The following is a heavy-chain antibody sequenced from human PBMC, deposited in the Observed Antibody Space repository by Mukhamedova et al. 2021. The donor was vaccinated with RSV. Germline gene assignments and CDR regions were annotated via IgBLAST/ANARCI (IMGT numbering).Heavy chain of an antibody. V-gene: IGHV1-3*01. Sequence: INAGNGNTKYSQKFQGRVTITRDTSASTAYMELSSLRSEDTAVYYCARVRSGWRDDAFDIWGQGTMVTVSS. J-gene: IGHJ3*02. CDR3: ARVRSGWRDDAFDI. D-gene: IGHD6-19*01. CDR2: INAGNGNT.